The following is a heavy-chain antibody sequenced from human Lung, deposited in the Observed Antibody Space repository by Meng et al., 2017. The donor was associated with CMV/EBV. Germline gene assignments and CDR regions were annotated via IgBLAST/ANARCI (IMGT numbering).Heavy chain of an antibody. V-gene: IGHV3-23*01. J-gene: IGHJ5*02. CDR2: ISGSGDTT. D-gene: IGHD6-19*01. Sequence: ESXKISXAAPRFTFSNYGMSWVRQAPGKGLEWVSAISGSGDTTYYADSVRGRFTISRDNSKNTLFPQMSGLRVDDTAIYYCATTWLVRLPWVDAWGQGTLVTVSS. CDR1: RFTFSNYG. CDR3: ATTWLVRLPWVDA.